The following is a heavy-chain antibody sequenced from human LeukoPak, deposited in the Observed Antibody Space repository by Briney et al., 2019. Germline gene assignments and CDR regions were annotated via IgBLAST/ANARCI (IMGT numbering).Heavy chain of an antibody. CDR2: INPNSGGT. D-gene: IGHD1-26*01. Sequence: ASVKVSCKASGYTFTGYCMHWVRQAPGQGLEWMGWINPNSGGTNYAQKFQGRVTMTRDTSISTAYMELSRLRSDDTAVYYCAREDGSYPYYYYGMDVWGQGTTVTVSS. J-gene: IGHJ6*02. CDR3: AREDGSYPYYYYGMDV. V-gene: IGHV1-2*02. CDR1: GYTFTGYC.